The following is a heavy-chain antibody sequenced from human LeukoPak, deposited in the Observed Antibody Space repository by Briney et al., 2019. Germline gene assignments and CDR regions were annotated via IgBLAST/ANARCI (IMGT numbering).Heavy chain of an antibody. J-gene: IGHJ4*02. Sequence: GGSLRLSCAASGFTFYDYAMHWVRQAPGKGLEWVSGISWNSGSIGYADSVKGRFTISRDNAKNSLYLQMNSLRAEDTALYYCAKDRSYSSSWLFDYWGQGTLVTVSS. CDR1: GFTFYDYA. CDR2: ISWNSGSI. V-gene: IGHV3-9*01. D-gene: IGHD6-13*01. CDR3: AKDRSYSSSWLFDY.